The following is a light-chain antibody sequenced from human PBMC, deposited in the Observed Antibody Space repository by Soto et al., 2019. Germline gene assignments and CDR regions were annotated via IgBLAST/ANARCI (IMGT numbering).Light chain of an antibody. CDR2: DAS. Sequence: EIVLIQSPATLSLSPGERATLSCRASQSVSTYLAWYQQRPGQAPRLLIYDASSRATGIPDRFSGSGSGTDFTLTISSLEPEDFAVYYCQQRSNWPITFGQGTRLEIK. J-gene: IGKJ5*01. CDR1: QSVSTY. V-gene: IGKV3-11*01. CDR3: QQRSNWPIT.